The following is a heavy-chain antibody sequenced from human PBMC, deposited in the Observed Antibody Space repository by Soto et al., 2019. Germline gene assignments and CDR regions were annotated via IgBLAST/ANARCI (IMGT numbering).Heavy chain of an antibody. D-gene: IGHD6-13*01. CDR2: IRSKAYGGTT. J-gene: IGHJ6*03. Sequence: GGSLRLSCTASGFTFGDYAMSWFRQAPGKGLEWVGFIRSKAYGGTTEYAASVKGRFTISRDDSKSIAYLQMNSLKTEDTAVYYCTRDLGSSWNYYYYYMDVWGKGTTVTVSS. V-gene: IGHV3-49*03. CDR1: GFTFGDYA. CDR3: TRDLGSSWNYYYYYMDV.